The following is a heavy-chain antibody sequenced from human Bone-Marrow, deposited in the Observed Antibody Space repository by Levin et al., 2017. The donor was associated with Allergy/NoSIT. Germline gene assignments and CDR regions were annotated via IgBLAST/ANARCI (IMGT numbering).Heavy chain of an antibody. V-gene: IGHV3-30*18. CDR2: ITFDGTKK. CDR1: GFTFSTYG. D-gene: IGHD6-6*01. J-gene: IGHJ2*01. Sequence: PGGSLRLSCAASGFTFSTYGMHWVRQAPGKGLEWVAVITFDGTKKDYVDSVKGRFTISRDNSRDTVDLQMDSLIPEDTAVYYCAKRYTTSSVPTTIWDWYFDLWGRGTLVTVSS. CDR3: AKRYTTSSVPTTIWDWYFDL.